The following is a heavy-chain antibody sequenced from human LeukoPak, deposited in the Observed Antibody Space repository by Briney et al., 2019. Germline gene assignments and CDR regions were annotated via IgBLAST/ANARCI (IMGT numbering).Heavy chain of an antibody. V-gene: IGHV4-59*12. CDR3: ARGTYYYGSGSYATIDY. CDR1: GGSISNYY. CDR2: IYYSGST. J-gene: IGHJ4*02. Sequence: PSETLSLTCTVSGGSISNYYWSWIQQPPGKGLEGIGSIYYSGSTYYNPSLKSRVTISVDTSKNQFSLKLSSVTAADTAVYYCARGTYYYGSGSYATIDYWGQGTLVTVSS. D-gene: IGHD3-10*01.